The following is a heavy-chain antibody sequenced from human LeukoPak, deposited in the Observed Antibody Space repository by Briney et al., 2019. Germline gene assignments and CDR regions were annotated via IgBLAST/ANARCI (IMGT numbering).Heavy chain of an antibody. V-gene: IGHV4-34*01. Sequence: SETLSLTCAVYSGSFGGDYWTWFRQPPGKGLEWIGETNHSGSTNYNPSLRNRFTISVDMSKNQFSLKLSSVTAADTAVYYCARPPGIAAAWFDPWGQGTLVTVSS. J-gene: IGHJ5*02. CDR1: SGSFGGDY. CDR2: TNHSGST. D-gene: IGHD6-13*01. CDR3: ARPPGIAAAWFDP.